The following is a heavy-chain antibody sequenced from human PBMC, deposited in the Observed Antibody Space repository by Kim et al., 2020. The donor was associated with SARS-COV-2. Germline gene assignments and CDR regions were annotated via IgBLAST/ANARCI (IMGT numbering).Heavy chain of an antibody. CDR2: VNGNSGST. J-gene: IGHJ3*01. CDR3: AKERFFENAVEVFDL. CDR1: GFTFDTYA. V-gene: IGHV3-23*01. Sequence: GGSLRLSCLASGFTFDTYAMIWVRQVPGKRLEWVAHVNGNSGSTYYADSVKDRFTISRDNSKNTLWLQMNSLRDEDSAVYYCAKERFFENAVEVFDLWGQGTRVIVSS. D-gene: IGHD3-9*01.